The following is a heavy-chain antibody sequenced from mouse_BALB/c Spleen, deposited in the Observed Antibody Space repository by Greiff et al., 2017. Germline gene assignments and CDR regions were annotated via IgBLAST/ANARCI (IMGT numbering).Heavy chain of an antibody. D-gene: IGHD3-3*01. J-gene: IGHJ4*01. CDR2: ISSGSSTI. CDR3: ARGTGYAMDY. V-gene: IGHV5-17*02. Sequence: VQLKESGGGLVQPGGSRKLSCAASGFTFSSFGMHWVRQAPEKGLEWVAYISSGSSTIYYADTVKGRFTISRDNPKNTLFLQMTSLRSEDTAMYYCARGTGYAMDYWGQGTSVTVSS. CDR1: GFTFSSFG.